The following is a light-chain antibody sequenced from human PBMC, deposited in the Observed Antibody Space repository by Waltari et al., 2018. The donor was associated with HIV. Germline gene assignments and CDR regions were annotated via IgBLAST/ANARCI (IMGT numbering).Light chain of an antibody. CDR1: NIASNS. J-gene: IGLJ2*01. V-gene: IGLV3-21*02. Sequence: SYVLTQPPSVSGAPGQTARLTRGGDNIASNSVPWYQQKAGQAPGVVVYDDSDRPSGIPERFSGSNSGTTAILTISRVEAGDEADYYCQVWDSSTGAVFGGGTKLTVL. CDR2: DDS. CDR3: QVWDSSTGAV.